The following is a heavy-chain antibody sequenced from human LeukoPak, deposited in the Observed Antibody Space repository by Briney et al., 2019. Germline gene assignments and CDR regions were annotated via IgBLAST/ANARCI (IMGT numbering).Heavy chain of an antibody. CDR3: ARGRDDYDSSGYLPFQH. CDR1: GGSVSSGSYY. Sequence: PSETLSLTCTVSGGSVSSGSYYWSWIRQPPGKGLECIGYIYYSGSTNYNPSLKSRVTISADTSKNQFSLKLSSVTAADTAVYYCARGRDDYDSSGYLPFQHWGQGTLVSVSS. J-gene: IGHJ1*01. V-gene: IGHV4-61*01. D-gene: IGHD3-22*01. CDR2: IYYSGST.